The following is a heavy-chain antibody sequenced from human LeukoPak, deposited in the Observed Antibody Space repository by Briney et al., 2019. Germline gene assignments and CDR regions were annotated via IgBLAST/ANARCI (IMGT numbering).Heavy chain of an antibody. CDR1: GFTFSTYE. CDR2: ISGSGGST. Sequence: PGGSLRLSCAASGFTFSTYEMNWVRQAPGKGLEWVSAISGSGGSTYYADSVKGRFTISRDNSKNTLYLQMNSLRAEDTAVYYCAKGVSSSWYENWFDPWGQGTLVTVSS. D-gene: IGHD6-13*01. V-gene: IGHV3-23*01. CDR3: AKGVSSSWYENWFDP. J-gene: IGHJ5*02.